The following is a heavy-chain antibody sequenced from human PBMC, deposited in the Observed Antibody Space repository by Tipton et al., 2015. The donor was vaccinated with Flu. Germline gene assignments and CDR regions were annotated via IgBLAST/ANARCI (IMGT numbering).Heavy chain of an antibody. Sequence: TLSLTCTVSGDSISSSNYYWGWIRQPPGEGLELIGSIHYSGATYYSPSLKTRVTVSVNTSKNQFSLKLSSVTAADTAVYYCARDLGVSGSLFYYYYVMDVWGQGTTVTVSS. V-gene: IGHV4-39*07. CDR2: IHYSGAT. J-gene: IGHJ6*02. CDR3: ARDLGVSGSLFYYYYVMDV. D-gene: IGHD1-26*01. CDR1: GDSISSSNYY.